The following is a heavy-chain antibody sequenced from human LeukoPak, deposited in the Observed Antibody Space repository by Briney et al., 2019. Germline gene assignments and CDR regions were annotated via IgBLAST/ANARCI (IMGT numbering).Heavy chain of an antibody. CDR2: ISYDGSNK. J-gene: IGHJ6*02. D-gene: IGHD4-17*01. V-gene: IGHV3-30*18. CDR3: AKAVYGDSLYYYGMDV. CDR1: GFTFSSYG. Sequence: PGGSLRLSCAASGFTFSSYGMHWVRQAPGKGLEWVAVISYDGSNKYYADSVKGRFTISRDNSKNTLYLQMNSLRAEDTAVYYCAKAVYGDSLYYYGMDVWGQGTTVTVSS.